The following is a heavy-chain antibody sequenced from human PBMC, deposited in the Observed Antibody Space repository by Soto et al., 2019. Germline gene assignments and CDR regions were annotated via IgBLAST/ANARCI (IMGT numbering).Heavy chain of an antibody. D-gene: IGHD3-16*01. Sequence: SETLSLTCTISGDSLSSGSYYWSWIRQPPGKGPEWIGSIYYSGNTKYSPSLKSRVTISVDTSKNQFSLKLSSVTAADTAVYYCARHYLGVAVAYVWGQGTLVTVSS. CDR2: IYYSGNT. V-gene: IGHV4-61*01. CDR3: ARHYLGVAVAYV. J-gene: IGHJ4*02. CDR1: GDSLSSGSYY.